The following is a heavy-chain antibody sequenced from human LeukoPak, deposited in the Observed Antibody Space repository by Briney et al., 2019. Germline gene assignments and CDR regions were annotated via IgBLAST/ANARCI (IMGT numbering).Heavy chain of an antibody. D-gene: IGHD6-13*01. Sequence: GRSLRLSCAASGFTFSNYGMRWVRQAPGKGLEWVAIIWYDGSNKYYADSVKGRFTISRDNSKNTLYLQMNSLRAEDTAVYYCARDRDVYSSRWNRNFAYWGQGTLVTVSA. CDR3: ARDRDVYSSRWNRNFAY. V-gene: IGHV3-33*01. CDR1: GFTFSNYG. J-gene: IGHJ4*02. CDR2: IWYDGSNK.